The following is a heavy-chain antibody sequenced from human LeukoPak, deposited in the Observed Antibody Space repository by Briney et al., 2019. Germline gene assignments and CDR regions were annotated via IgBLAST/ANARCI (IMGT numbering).Heavy chain of an antibody. Sequence: SVKVSRKASGGTFSSYAISWVRQAPGQGLEWMGRIIPILGIANYAQKFQGRVTITADKSTSTAYMELSSLRSEDTAVYYCARDYKTYYYGSGSYYFDYWGQGTLVTVSS. CDR1: GGTFSSYA. CDR3: ARDYKTYYYGSGSYYFDY. CDR2: IIPILGIA. J-gene: IGHJ4*02. V-gene: IGHV1-69*04. D-gene: IGHD3-10*01.